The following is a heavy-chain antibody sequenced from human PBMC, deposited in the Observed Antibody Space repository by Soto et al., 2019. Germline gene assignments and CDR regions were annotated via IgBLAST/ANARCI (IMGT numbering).Heavy chain of an antibody. V-gene: IGHV3-23*01. D-gene: IGHD5-18*01. CDR3: AKGVSQYTPLALFDY. CDR1: GFTFSSYA. Sequence: PGWSLRLSCAASGFTFSSYAMSWVRQAPGKGLEWVSTISGSDGRTYSTDSVKGRFTISRDNSRNTAYLQMNSLRVEDTAVYYCAKGVSQYTPLALFDYWGRGNMVAVYS. CDR2: ISGSDGRT. J-gene: IGHJ4*02.